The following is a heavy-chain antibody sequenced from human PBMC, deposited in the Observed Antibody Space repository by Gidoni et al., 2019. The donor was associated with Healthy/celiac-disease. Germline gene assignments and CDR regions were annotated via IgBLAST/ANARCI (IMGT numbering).Heavy chain of an antibody. CDR2: ISSSSSYI. CDR3: ASKTQSSSREGMDV. D-gene: IGHD3-10*01. CDR1: GFTFSSYS. Sequence: EVQLVESGGGLVKPGGSLRLSCAASGFTFSSYSMNWVRQAPGKGLEWVSSISSSSSYIYYADSVKGRFTISRDNAKNSLYLQMNSLRAEDTAVYYCASKTQSSSREGMDVWGQGTTVTVSS. V-gene: IGHV3-21*01. J-gene: IGHJ6*02.